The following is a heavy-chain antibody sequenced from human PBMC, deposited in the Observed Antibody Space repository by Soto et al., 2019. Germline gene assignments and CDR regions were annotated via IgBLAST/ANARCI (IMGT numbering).Heavy chain of an antibody. D-gene: IGHD6-19*01. CDR3: ARPFSSGWYGDFDF. V-gene: IGHV3-30-3*01. Sequence: LRLSCAASGFAFSSYAMHWVRRAPGKGLEWVAVISFDASNKYYADSVKGRFTISRDNSKKTMYLQMSSLRAEDTAVYYCARPFSSGWYGDFDFWGQGTLVTVSS. CDR2: ISFDASNK. CDR1: GFAFSSYA. J-gene: IGHJ4*02.